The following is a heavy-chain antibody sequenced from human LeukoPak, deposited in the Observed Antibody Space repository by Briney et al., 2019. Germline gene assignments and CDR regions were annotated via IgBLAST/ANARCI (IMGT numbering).Heavy chain of an antibody. J-gene: IGHJ4*02. CDR1: GFILSNYW. CDR3: ARDLSGVAGYTYGRGIDY. Sequence: GGSLRLSCAASGFILSNYWMGWVRRAPGEGLEWVANIKKDGSEKYYVDSVKGRFTISRDNAKTSLYLQMNSLRAEDTAVYYCARDLSGVAGYTYGRGIDYWGQGTLVTVSS. CDR2: IKKDGSEK. D-gene: IGHD5-18*01. V-gene: IGHV3-7*01.